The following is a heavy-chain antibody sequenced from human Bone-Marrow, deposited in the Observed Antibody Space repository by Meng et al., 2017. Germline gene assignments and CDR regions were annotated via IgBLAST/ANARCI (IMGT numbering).Heavy chain of an antibody. J-gene: IGHJ4*02. D-gene: IGHD1-26*01. Sequence: GESLKISCAASGFSFTTHEATWVRQAPGKGLEWIADISSSSSYIYYADSVKGRFTISRDNAKNSLYLQMNSLRAEDTAVYYCARDLVPGIFDYWGQGTLVTVSS. CDR3: ARDLVPGIFDY. CDR2: ISSSSSYI. CDR1: GFSFTTHE. V-gene: IGHV3-21*05.